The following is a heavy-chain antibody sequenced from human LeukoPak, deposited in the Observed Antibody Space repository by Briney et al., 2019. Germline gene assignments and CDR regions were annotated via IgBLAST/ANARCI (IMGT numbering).Heavy chain of an antibody. CDR1: GFTFSSYA. CDR3: ARLGEELPYGTVFDY. CDR2: ISYDGSNK. V-gene: IGHV3-30-3*01. Sequence: PGGSLRLSCAASGFTFSSYAMHWVRQAPGKGLEWVAVISYDGSNKYYADSVKGRFTISRDNAKNSLYLQMNSLRAEDTAVYYCARLGEELPYGTVFDYWGQGTLVTVSS. D-gene: IGHD1-7*01. J-gene: IGHJ4*02.